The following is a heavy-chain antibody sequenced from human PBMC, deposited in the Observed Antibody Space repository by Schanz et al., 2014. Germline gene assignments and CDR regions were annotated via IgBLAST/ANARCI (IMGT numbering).Heavy chain of an antibody. CDR1: GFTVSSNH. Sequence: VQLLDSGGGLVQPGGSLRLSCAASGFTVSSNHMSWIRQPPGKGLEWIAEINHGGSTNYNPSLKSRVTISVDTSKNQFSLKLRSVTAADTAVYYCARAARRTRVVPLYFDYWGQGTLVTVSS. D-gene: IGHD2-2*01. CDR3: ARAARRTRVVPLYFDY. CDR2: INHGGST. V-gene: IGHV4-34*01. J-gene: IGHJ4*02.